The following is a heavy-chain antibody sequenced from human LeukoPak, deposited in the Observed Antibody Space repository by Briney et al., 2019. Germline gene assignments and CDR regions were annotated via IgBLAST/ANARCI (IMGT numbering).Heavy chain of an antibody. CDR1: GFTFSSYS. Sequence: GGSLRLSCAASGFTFSSYSMNWVRQAPGKGLVWVSSISSSSSYIYYADSVKGRFTISRDNAKNSLYLQMNSLRAEDTAVYYCARGGLLRYFDWEYYFDYWGQGTLVTVSS. J-gene: IGHJ4*02. V-gene: IGHV3-21*01. D-gene: IGHD3-9*01. CDR2: ISSSSSYI. CDR3: ARGGLLRYFDWEYYFDY.